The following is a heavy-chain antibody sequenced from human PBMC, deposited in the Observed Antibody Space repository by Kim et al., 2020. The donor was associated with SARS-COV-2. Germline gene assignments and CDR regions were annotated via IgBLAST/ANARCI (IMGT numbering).Heavy chain of an antibody. CDR3: AREVRTLRLAELSSLNWFDP. CDR2: VHLSGST. Sequence: SETLSLTCTASGDSIRSGSYYWNWIRQSAGKGLEWIGRVHLSGSTDYNPSFKSRVTISMDTSKSQFSLKLASVIAADTAVYFCAREVRTLRLAELSSLNWFDPWGQGTLVTVSS. CDR1: GDSIRSGSYY. V-gene: IGHV4-61*02. D-gene: IGHD3-16*02. J-gene: IGHJ5*02.